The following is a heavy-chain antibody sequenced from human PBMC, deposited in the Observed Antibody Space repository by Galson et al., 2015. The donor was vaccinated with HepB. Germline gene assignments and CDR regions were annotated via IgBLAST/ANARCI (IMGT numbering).Heavy chain of an antibody. CDR2: IYSGGST. V-gene: IGHV3-66*02. D-gene: IGHD3-10*01. CDR1: GFTVSSNY. Sequence: SLRLSCAASGFTVSSNYMSWVRQAPGKGLEWVSVIYSGGSTYYADSVKGRFTISRDNSKNTLYLQMNSLRAEDTAVYYCARDYLYGSGFWFDPWGQGALVTVSS. CDR3: ARDYLYGSGFWFDP. J-gene: IGHJ5*02.